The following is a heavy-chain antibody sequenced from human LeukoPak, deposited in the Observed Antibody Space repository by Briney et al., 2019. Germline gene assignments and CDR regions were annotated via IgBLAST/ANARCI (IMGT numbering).Heavy chain of an antibody. CDR2: LKGDGSRA. J-gene: IGHJ4*02. CDR1: GFTFSAYW. CDR3: ARDGHLAPVIAFLDY. D-gene: IGHD2-21*01. Sequence: GGSLRLSCAASGFTFSAYWIHWVRQSPGKGLEWVGQLKGDGSRANYADSVRGRFTISRDNAKNTVYLQLNSLRAEDTAVYYCARDGHLAPVIAFLDYWGQGTPVTVSS. V-gene: IGHV3-74*01.